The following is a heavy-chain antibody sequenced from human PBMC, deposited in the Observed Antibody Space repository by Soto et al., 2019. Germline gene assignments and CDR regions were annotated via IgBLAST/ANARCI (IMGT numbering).Heavy chain of an antibody. Sequence: GGSLRLSCAASGFTFSSYWMSWVRQAPGKGLEWVANIKQDGSEKYYVDSVKGRFTISRDNAKNSLYLQMNSLRAEDTAVYYSARDPGIMWVDYWGQGTLVTVSS. CDR3: ARDPGIMWVDY. D-gene: IGHD1-20*01. CDR1: GFTFSSYW. CDR2: IKQDGSEK. V-gene: IGHV3-7*01. J-gene: IGHJ4*02.